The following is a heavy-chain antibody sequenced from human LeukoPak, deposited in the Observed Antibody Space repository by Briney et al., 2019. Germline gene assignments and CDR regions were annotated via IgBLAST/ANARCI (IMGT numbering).Heavy chain of an antibody. D-gene: IGHD1-26*01. Sequence: GGSLRLSCAASELTLSNYCMTWVRQGPGKGLEWVATIKRDGAETYYVDSVRGRFTISRDNAGNSVYLRMNSLRDEDTAVYYCTRGGRNTSYYWYYWGQGTLVTVSS. J-gene: IGHJ4*02. CDR2: IKRDGAET. CDR3: TRGGRNTSYYWYY. V-gene: IGHV3-7*01. CDR1: ELTLSNYC.